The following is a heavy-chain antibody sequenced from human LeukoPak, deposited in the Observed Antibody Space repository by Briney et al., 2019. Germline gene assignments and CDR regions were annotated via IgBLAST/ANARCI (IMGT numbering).Heavy chain of an antibody. D-gene: IGHD3-3*01. CDR1: GFSLSTSGVG. J-gene: IGHJ6*03. CDR2: IYWDDDK. CDR3: AHLHYDLWSDLAGRVMDV. Sequence: SGPTLVNPTQTLTLTCTFSGFSLSTSGVGVGWIRQPPGKALEWLALIYWDDDKRYSPSLKSRLTITKDTSKNQVVITMTNMDPVDTATYYCAHLHYDLWSDLAGRVMDVWGKGTTVTVSS. V-gene: IGHV2-5*02.